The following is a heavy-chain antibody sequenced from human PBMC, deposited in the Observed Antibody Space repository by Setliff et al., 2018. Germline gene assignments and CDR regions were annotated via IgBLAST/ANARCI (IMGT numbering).Heavy chain of an antibody. CDR1: GGSISTSSY. V-gene: IGHV4-39*01. Sequence: PSETLSLTCTVSGGSISTSSYWGWIRQPPGKGLEWIGSIYYSGTTYYNPSLKSRVTISVDTSKNQFSLKLSSVTAADTAVYYCARRGYYYGWGDSNAFDIWGQGTMVTV. CDR3: ARRGYYYGWGDSNAFDI. J-gene: IGHJ3*02. CDR2: IYYSGTT. D-gene: IGHD3-10*01.